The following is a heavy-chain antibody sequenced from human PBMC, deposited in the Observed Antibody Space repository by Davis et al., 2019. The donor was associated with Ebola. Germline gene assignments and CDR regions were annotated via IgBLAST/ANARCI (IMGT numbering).Heavy chain of an antibody. CDR2: IKQDGSEK. D-gene: IGHD4-23*01. CDR3: ARTTDYGGNLWDYYYYMDV. J-gene: IGHJ6*03. Sequence: GESLKISCAASGFTFSSYAMHWVRQAPGKGLEWVANIKQDGSEKYYVDSVKGRFTISRDNAKNSLYLQMNSLRAEDTAVYYCARTTDYGGNLWDYYYYMDVWGKGTTVTVSS. V-gene: IGHV3-7*01. CDR1: GFTFSSYA.